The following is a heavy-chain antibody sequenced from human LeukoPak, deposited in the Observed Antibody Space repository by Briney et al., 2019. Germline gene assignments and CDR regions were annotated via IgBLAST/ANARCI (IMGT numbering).Heavy chain of an antibody. V-gene: IGHV3-7*01. CDR3: ARGQKKDAFDI. Sequence: GGSLRLSCAASGFTFSSYWMSWVRQAPGKGLEWVANIKQDGSEKYYVDSVKGRFTISRDNAKNSLYLQMNSLRAKDTAVYYCARGQKKDAFDIWGQGTMVTVSS. CDR1: GFTFSSYW. CDR2: IKQDGSEK. J-gene: IGHJ3*02.